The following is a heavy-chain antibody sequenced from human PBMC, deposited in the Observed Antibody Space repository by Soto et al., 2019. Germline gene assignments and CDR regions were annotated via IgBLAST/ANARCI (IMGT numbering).Heavy chain of an antibody. D-gene: IGHD6-13*01. Sequence: ASVKVSCKTSGYTFTNYGISWVRQAPGQGLEWMGWISAHTGNTNYAQKFQGRVTMPTDTSTSTAYMELRSLRSDDTAVYYCARVLGYNSSWWRHTAFDIWGQGTMVTVSS. CDR3: ARVLGYNSSWWRHTAFDI. CDR2: ISAHTGNT. V-gene: IGHV1-18*01. J-gene: IGHJ3*02. CDR1: GYTFTNYG.